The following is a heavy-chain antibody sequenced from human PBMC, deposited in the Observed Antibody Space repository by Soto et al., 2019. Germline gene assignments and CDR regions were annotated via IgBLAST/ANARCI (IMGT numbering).Heavy chain of an antibody. D-gene: IGHD6-19*01. V-gene: IGHV4-39*01. CDR3: ARRPIAVAGGTFDY. J-gene: IGHJ4*02. CDR2: IYYSGST. Sequence: QLQLQESGPGLVKPSETLSLTCTVSGGSISSSSYYWGWIRQPPGKGLEWIGSIYYSGSTYYNPSLKRRVTISVDTSKNQFSLKLSSVTAADTAVYYCARRPIAVAGGTFDYWGQGTLVTVSS. CDR1: GGSISSSSYY.